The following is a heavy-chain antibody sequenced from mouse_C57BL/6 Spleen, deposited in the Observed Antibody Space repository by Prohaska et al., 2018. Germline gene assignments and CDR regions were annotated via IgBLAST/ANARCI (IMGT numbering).Heavy chain of an antibody. CDR2: IDPSNSYT. CDR3: ASYGNYVGY. Sequence: QVQLQQPGAELVRPGTSVKLSCKASGYTFTSYWMHWVKQRPGQGLEWIGVIDPSNSYTNYNQKFKGKATLTVDTSSSTAYMQLSSLTSEDSAVYYCASYGNYVGYWGQGTTLTVSA. CDR1: GYTFTSYW. D-gene: IGHD2-10*02. V-gene: IGHV1-59*01. J-gene: IGHJ2*01.